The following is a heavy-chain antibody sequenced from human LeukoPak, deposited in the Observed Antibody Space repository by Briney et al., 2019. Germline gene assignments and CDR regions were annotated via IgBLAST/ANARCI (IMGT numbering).Heavy chain of an antibody. CDR1: GDSISSGSYY. J-gene: IGHJ3*02. V-gene: IGHV4-61*02. CDR2: IYSSGGT. CDR3: AREMTTVTTTDI. Sequence: SQTLSLTCEVSGDSISSGSYYWTWIRQPAGKGLEWIGRIYSSGGTTYNPSLKSRVTISVDTSKNQFSLKLSSVTAADTAVYYCAREMTTVTTTDIWGQGTMVTVSS. D-gene: IGHD4-17*01.